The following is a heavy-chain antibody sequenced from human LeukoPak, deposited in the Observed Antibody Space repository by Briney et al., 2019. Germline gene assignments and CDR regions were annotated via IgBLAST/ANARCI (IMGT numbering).Heavy chain of an antibody. CDR2: INHSGST. D-gene: IGHD5-18*01. CDR1: GGSFSGYY. J-gene: IGHJ4*02. V-gene: IGHV4-34*01. Sequence: ETSETLSLTCAVYGGSFSGYYWSWIRQPPGKGLEGIGEINHSGSTNYNPSHKSRVTISVDTSKNQFSLKLSSVTAADTAVYYCARELRGYSYGSVDYWGQGTLVTVSS. CDR3: ARELRGYSYGSVDY.